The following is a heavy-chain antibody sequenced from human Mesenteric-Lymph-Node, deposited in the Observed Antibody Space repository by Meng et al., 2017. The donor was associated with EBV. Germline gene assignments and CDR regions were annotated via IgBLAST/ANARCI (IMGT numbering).Heavy chain of an antibody. D-gene: IGHD1-26*01. CDR2: IYDSGIT. V-gene: IGHV4-61*01. CDR1: GVSVSGDSFY. Sequence: VRLPESGQGLGKPSETLSLTSTVSGVSVSGDSFYWSWIRQPPGKGLEWIGFIYDSGITHYSPSLKSRVTISVDTSKNQFSLELRSMTPADTAVYYCARDRGWELLDYWGQGTLVTVSS. J-gene: IGHJ4*02. CDR3: ARDRGWELLDY.